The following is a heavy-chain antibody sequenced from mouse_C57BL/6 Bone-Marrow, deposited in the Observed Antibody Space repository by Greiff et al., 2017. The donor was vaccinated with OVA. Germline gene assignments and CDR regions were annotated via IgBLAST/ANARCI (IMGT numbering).Heavy chain of an antibody. J-gene: IGHJ3*01. Sequence: QVQLQQSGPGLVQPSQSLSITCTVSGFSLTSYGVHWVRQSPGQGLEWLGVIWSGGSTDYNAAFISRLSISKDNSKSQVFFKMNSLQADDTAIYYCARNPFAYWGQGTLVTVSA. CDR1: GFSLTSYG. CDR2: IWSGGST. V-gene: IGHV2-2*01. CDR3: ARNPFAY.